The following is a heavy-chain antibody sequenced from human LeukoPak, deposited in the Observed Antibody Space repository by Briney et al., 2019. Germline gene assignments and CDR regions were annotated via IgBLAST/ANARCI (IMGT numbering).Heavy chain of an antibody. D-gene: IGHD1-26*01. J-gene: IGHJ4*02. Sequence: SVKVSCKASGGTFSSYAISWVRQAPGQGLEWMGRIIPILGIANYAQKFQGRVTITADKSTSTAYMELSSLRSEDTAVYYCARADSGSYSAPDYWGEGTLVTVSS. V-gene: IGHV1-69*04. CDR1: GGTFSSYA. CDR2: IIPILGIA. CDR3: ARADSGSYSAPDY.